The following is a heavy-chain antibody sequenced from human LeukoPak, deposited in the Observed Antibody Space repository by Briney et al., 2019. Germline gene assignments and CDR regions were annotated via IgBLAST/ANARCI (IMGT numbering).Heavy chain of an antibody. Sequence: DSVKVSCKASGYTFTSYDINWVRQATGQGLEWMGWMNPNSGNTGYAQKFQGRVTMTRNTSISTAYMELSSLRSEDTAVYYCAREDYYYYYMDVWGKGTTVTVSS. V-gene: IGHV1-8*01. J-gene: IGHJ6*03. CDR2: MNPNSGNT. CDR1: GYTFTSYD. CDR3: AREDYYYYYMDV.